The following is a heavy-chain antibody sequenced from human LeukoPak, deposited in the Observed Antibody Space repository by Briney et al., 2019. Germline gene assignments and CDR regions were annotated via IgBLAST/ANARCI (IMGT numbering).Heavy chain of an antibody. CDR2: ISSSSSYI. D-gene: IGHD3-22*01. V-gene: IGHV3-21*04. Sequence: GGSLRLSCAASGFTFSSYSMNWVRQAPGKGLEWVSSISSSSSYIYYADSVKGRFTISRDNAKNSLYLQMNSLRAEDAAVYYCAKGEVVSWFDPWGQGTLVTVSS. CDR1: GFTFSSYS. CDR3: AKGEVVSWFDP. J-gene: IGHJ5*02.